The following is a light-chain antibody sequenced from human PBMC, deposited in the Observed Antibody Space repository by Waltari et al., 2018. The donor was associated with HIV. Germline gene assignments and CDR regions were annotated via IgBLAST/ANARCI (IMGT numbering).Light chain of an antibody. Sequence: SYELTQPPSVSVSPGQTARITCSGDALSKQYAYWYQQKPGQAPMLVIYKDSERPSGIPERFSGSSSGTTVTLTISGVQAEDEADYYCQSPDSSGSYVFGSGTKV. CDR1: ALSKQY. CDR2: KDS. V-gene: IGLV3-25*03. CDR3: QSPDSSGSYV. J-gene: IGLJ1*01.